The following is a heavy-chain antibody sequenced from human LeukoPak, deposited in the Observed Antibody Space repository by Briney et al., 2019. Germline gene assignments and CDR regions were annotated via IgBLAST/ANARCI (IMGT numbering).Heavy chain of an antibody. D-gene: IGHD1-1*01. CDR2: TRNKANSYTT. V-gene: IGHV3-72*01. CDR3: ARVAIQPRGYDY. J-gene: IGHJ4*02. Sequence: GGSLRLSCAASGFTFSDHYMDWVRQAPGKGLEWVGRTRNKANSYTTEYAASVKGRFTISRDDSKNSLYLQMNSLKTEDTAVYYCARVAIQPRGYDYWGQGTLVTVSS. CDR1: GFTFSDHY.